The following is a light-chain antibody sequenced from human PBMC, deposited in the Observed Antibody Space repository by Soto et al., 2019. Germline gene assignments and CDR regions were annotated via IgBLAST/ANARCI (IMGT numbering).Light chain of an antibody. J-gene: IGLJ1*01. CDR1: SSDVGGYNY. CDR2: EVS. CDR3: SSYTRSSSLV. V-gene: IGLV2-14*01. Sequence: QSALTQPASVSGSPGQSIPISCTGTSSDVGGYNYVSWYQQHPGKAPKPMMYEVSNRPSGVSNRVSGSKSGNTASLTISGLQAEDEDDYYCSSYTRSSSLVFGTGTKVTVL.